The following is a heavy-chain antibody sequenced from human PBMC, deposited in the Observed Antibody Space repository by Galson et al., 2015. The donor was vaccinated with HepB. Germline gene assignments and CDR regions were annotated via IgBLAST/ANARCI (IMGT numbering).Heavy chain of an antibody. Sequence: CAISGDSVSSNSAAWNWIRQSPSRGLEWLGRTYYRSKWYNDYAVSVKSRITINPDTSKNQFSLQLNSVTPEDTAVYYCARGMAAGTVTVGFDYWGQGTLVTVSS. V-gene: IGHV6-1*01. CDR1: GDSVSSNSAA. CDR2: TYYRSKWYN. D-gene: IGHD6-13*01. CDR3: ARGMAAGTVTVGFDY. J-gene: IGHJ4*02.